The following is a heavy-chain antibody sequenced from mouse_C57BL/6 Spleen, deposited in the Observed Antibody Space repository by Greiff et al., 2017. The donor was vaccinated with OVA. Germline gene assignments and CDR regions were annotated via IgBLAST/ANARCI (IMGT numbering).Heavy chain of an antibody. CDR3: ARWGITTVVATSYYYAMDY. J-gene: IGHJ4*01. CDR2: INPSNGGT. Sequence: QVQLKQPGTELVKPGASVKLSCKASGYTFTSYWMHWVKQRPGQGLEWIGNINPSNGGTNYNEKFKSKATLTVDKSSSTAYMQLSSLTSEDSAVYYCARWGITTVVATSYYYAMDYWGQGTSVTVSS. D-gene: IGHD1-1*01. V-gene: IGHV1-53*01. CDR1: GYTFTSYW.